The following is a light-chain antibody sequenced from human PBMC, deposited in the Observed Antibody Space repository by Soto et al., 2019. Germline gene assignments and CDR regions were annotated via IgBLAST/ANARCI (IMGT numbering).Light chain of an antibody. V-gene: IGLV4-69*01. Sequence: QPVLTQSPSASASLGASVKLTCTLSSGHSSYAMAWHQQQPEKGPRYLMKLDSDGSHTKGDAIPDRFSGSSSVAERYLTISSLQSEDEADYYCQSWGTGIHVVFGGGTQLIVL. CDR1: SGHSSYA. CDR2: LDSDGSH. CDR3: QSWGTGIHVV. J-gene: IGLJ2*01.